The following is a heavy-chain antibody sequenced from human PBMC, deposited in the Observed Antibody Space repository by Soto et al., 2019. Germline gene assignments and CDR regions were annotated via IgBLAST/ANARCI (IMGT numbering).Heavy chain of an antibody. CDR3: ARAVDTDFFGMDV. CDR1: GGSISSYY. D-gene: IGHD5-18*01. Sequence: SETLSLTCTVSGGSISSYYWSWIRQPPGKGLEWIGYIYYSGSTNYNPSLKSRVTISVDTSKNQYSLKLSSVTAADTAVYYCARAVDTDFFGMDVWGQGTTVTVSS. J-gene: IGHJ6*02. CDR2: IYYSGST. V-gene: IGHV4-59*01.